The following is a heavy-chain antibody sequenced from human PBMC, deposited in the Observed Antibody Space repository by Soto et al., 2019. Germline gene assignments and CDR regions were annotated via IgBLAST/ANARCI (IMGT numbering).Heavy chain of an antibody. Sequence: ASVKVSCKASGYTFTSYGISWVRQAPGQGLEWMGWISAYNGNTNYAQKLQGRVTMTTDTSTSTAYMELRSLRSGDTAVYYCARTYYDFWSGYLYYYYYGMDVWGQGTTVTVSS. CDR3: ARTYYDFWSGYLYYYYYGMDV. D-gene: IGHD3-3*01. CDR1: GYTFTSYG. J-gene: IGHJ6*02. V-gene: IGHV1-18*01. CDR2: ISAYNGNT.